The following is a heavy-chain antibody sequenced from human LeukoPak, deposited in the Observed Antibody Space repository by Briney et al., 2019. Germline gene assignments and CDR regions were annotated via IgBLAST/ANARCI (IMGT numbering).Heavy chain of an antibody. D-gene: IGHD3-10*01. V-gene: IGHV3-48*04. Sequence: GGSLRLSCAASGFTFSSHAMCWVRQAPGKGLEWVSYISSSGSTIYYADSVKGRFTISRDNAKNSLYLQMNSLRAEDTAVYYCATSMVRGVMFFDYWGQGTLVTVSS. CDR2: ISSSGSTI. J-gene: IGHJ4*02. CDR3: ATSMVRGVMFFDY. CDR1: GFTFSSHA.